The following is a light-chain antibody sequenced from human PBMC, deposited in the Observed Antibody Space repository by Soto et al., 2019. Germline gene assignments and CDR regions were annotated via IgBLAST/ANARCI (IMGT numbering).Light chain of an antibody. CDR2: EVS. CDR3: SSYGGSNIPDV. V-gene: IGLV2-8*01. CDR1: SSDVGGYNY. J-gene: IGLJ1*01. Sequence: QSALTQPPSASGSLGQSVTISCTGTSSDVGGYNYVSWYQQHPGKAPKLMIYEVSKRPSGVPDRFSGSKSGNTASLTVSGLQAEDEADYYCSSYGGSNIPDVFGTWTKLTVL.